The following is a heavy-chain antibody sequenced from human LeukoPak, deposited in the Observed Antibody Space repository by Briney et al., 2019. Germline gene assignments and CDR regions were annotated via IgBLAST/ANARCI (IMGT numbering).Heavy chain of an antibody. CDR2: INPNSGGT. D-gene: IGHD3-10*01. V-gene: IGHV1-2*04. J-gene: IGHJ3*02. Sequence: GVSVKVSCKASGYTFTGYYMHWVRQAPGQGLEWMGWINPNSGGTNYAQKFQGWVTMTRDTSISTAYMELRSLRSDDTAVYYCARHGSGTQDDAFDIWGQGTMVTVSS. CDR3: ARHGSGTQDDAFDI. CDR1: GYTFTGYY.